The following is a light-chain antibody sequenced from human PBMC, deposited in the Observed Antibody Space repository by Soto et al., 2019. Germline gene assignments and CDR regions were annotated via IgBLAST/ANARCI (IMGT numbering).Light chain of an antibody. CDR2: RTS. CDR1: QSISSN. J-gene: IGKJ5*01. V-gene: IGKV3-15*01. Sequence: EIVMTQSPATRSVSPGERATLSCRASQSISSNLAWYQQKPGQAPRLLMFRTSSRATGFPARFSGSGSGTEFTLTIGSLKSEDFAVYDCQQYSSSPSFGQGTRLEIK. CDR3: QQYSSSPS.